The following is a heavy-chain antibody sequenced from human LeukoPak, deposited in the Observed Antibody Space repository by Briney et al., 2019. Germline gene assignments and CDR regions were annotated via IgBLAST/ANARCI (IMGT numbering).Heavy chain of an antibody. D-gene: IGHD5-18*01. V-gene: IGHV1-69*05. Sequence: SVKVSCKASGYTFTSYAMNWVRQAPGQGLEWMGGIIPIFGTANYAQKFQGRVTITTDESTSTAYMELSSLRSEDTAVYYCARDRRGYSYGYTDFDYWGQGTLVTVSS. CDR1: GYTFTSYA. CDR3: ARDRRGYSYGYTDFDY. CDR2: IIPIFGTA. J-gene: IGHJ4*02.